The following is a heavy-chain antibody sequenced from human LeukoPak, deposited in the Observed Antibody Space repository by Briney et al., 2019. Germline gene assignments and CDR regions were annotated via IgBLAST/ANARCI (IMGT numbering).Heavy chain of an antibody. CDR1: GFTVSSNY. J-gene: IGHJ4*02. Sequence: PGGSLRLSCAASGFTVSSNYMSWVRQAPGKGLEWVSVIYSGGSTYYADSVKGRFTISRDNSKNTLYLQMNSLRAEDTAVYYCSTLTSRGLSDSWGQGTLVTVSS. CDR2: IYSGGST. V-gene: IGHV3-53*01. CDR3: STLTSRGLSDS. D-gene: IGHD4-11*01.